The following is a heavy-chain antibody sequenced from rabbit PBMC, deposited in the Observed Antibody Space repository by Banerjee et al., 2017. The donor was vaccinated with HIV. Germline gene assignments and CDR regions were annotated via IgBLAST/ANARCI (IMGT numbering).Heavy chain of an antibody. CDR2: IDTGSGGST. Sequence: QEQLVESGGGLVQPEGSLTLTCTASGFSFSSTYYMCWVRQAPGKGLEWIGCIDTGSGGSTYYASWAKGRFTISKTSSTAVTLQMTSLTAADTATYLCARDLAGVIGWNFNLWGPGTLVTVS. D-gene: IGHD4-1*01. J-gene: IGHJ4*01. CDR1: GFSFSSTYY. V-gene: IGHV1S45*01. CDR3: ARDLAGVIGWNFNL.